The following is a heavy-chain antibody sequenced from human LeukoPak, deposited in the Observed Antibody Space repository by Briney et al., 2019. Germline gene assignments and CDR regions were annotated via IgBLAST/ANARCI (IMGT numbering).Heavy chain of an antibody. CDR1: GGSISSYY. J-gene: IGHJ4*02. V-gene: IGHV4-59*01. CDR3: ARDTSGELFDY. D-gene: IGHD3-10*01. CDR2: IYYSGST. Sequence: SETLSLTCTVSGGSISSYYWSWLRQPPGKGLEWIGYIYYSGSTNYNPSLKSRVTISVDTSKNQFSLKLSSVTAADTAVYYCARDTSGELFDYWGQGTLVTVSS.